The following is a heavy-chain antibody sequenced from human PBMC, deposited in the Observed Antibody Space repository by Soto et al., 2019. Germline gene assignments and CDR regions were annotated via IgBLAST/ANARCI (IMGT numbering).Heavy chain of an antibody. V-gene: IGHV1-46*01. CDR3: ARNDNSGLDY. CDR1: GYTFTSYY. D-gene: IGHD3-22*01. J-gene: IGHJ4*02. CDR2: INPSGGST. Sequence: QVQLVQSGAEVKKPGASVKVSCKASGYTFTSYYMHWVRQAPGQGLEWMGFINPSGGSTSYGQKFQDRVTMTRDRSTSTVYMELSSLRSEGTAVYYFARNDNSGLDYWGQGTLVTVSS.